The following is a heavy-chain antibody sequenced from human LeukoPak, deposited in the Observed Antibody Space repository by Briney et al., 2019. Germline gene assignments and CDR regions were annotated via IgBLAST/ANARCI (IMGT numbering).Heavy chain of an antibody. Sequence: PAETLSLTCTVSGVSISIYYWSWLRQPPGKGLEWVGYVYNSGSTDYNPSLKSRVTISADTSKNQFSLEVNSVTASDTAVYYCVRDRELYYWGQGILVTVSS. V-gene: IGHV4-59*01. CDR2: VYNSGST. CDR1: GVSISIYY. D-gene: IGHD1-26*01. CDR3: VRDRELYY. J-gene: IGHJ4*02.